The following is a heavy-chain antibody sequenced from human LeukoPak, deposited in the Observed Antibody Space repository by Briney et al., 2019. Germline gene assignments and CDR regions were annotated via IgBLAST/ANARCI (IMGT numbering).Heavy chain of an antibody. Sequence: GGSLRLSCAASGFTFTSYAMSWVRQAPGKGLEWVSAISGSDGRTFYADSVKGRFPVSRDNFKNTVYLQMNSLRAEDTAVYYCAKGGGAAFYYYMDVWGKGTTVTVSS. D-gene: IGHD1-26*01. J-gene: IGHJ6*03. CDR1: GFTFTSYA. CDR3: AKGGGAAFYYYMDV. V-gene: IGHV3-23*01. CDR2: ISGSDGRT.